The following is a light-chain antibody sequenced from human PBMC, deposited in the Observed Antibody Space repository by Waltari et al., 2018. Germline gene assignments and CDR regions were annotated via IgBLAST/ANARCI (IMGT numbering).Light chain of an antibody. CDR3: QQYHTTPYT. Sequence: IVLTQTPDSLAVSLGERAPHHCKSSLSVLYSSNNKNYLAWYQHKPGQPPKLLLYWSSTREAGVPDRFSGSGSGTDFTLTINSLQAEDVAVYYCQQYHTTPYTFGQGTKLEIK. J-gene: IGKJ2*01. CDR2: WSS. V-gene: IGKV4-1*01. CDR1: LSVLYSSNNKNY.